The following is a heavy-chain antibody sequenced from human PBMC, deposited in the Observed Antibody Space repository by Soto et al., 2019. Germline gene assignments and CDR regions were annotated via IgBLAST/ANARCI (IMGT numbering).Heavy chain of an antibody. CDR2: ISAYKGNT. V-gene: IGHV1-18*01. D-gene: IGHD3-3*01. CDR1: GYTFTSYG. J-gene: IGHJ4*02. CDR3: ARVLRFLDWLLIDY. Sequence: ASVKVSCKASGYTFTSYGISWVRQAPGQGHEWIGWISAYKGNTNYAQKLQGRVTMTTDTSTSTAYMELRSLRSDDTAVYYCARVLRFLDWLLIDYWGQGTLVTVSS.